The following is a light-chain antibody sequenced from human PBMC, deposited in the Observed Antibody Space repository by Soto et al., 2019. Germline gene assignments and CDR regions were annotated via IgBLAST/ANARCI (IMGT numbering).Light chain of an antibody. CDR3: QQYYSYPIT. J-gene: IGKJ5*01. Sequence: IQMTHSPSSLSASVGDRVTVTCRASQGIRNDLGWYQQRPGKAPKLLIYAASTLQSGVPSRFSGSGSGTDFTLTISCLQSEDFATYYCQQYYSYPITFGQGTRLEI. V-gene: IGKV1-17*01. CDR1: QGIRND. CDR2: AAS.